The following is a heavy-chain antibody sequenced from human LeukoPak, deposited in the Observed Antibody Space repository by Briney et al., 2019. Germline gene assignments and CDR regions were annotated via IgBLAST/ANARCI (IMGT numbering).Heavy chain of an antibody. CDR1: GGTFSSYA. V-gene: IGHV1-69*13. J-gene: IGHJ4*02. CDR3: ARGLDDSSGFRIDY. CDR2: IIPIFGTA. D-gene: IGHD3-22*01. Sequence: ASVKVSCKASGGTFSSYAISWVRQAPGQGLEWMGGIIPIFGTANYAQKFQGRVTITADESTSTAYMELSSLRSEDTAVYYCARGLDDSSGFRIDYWGQGTLVTVSS.